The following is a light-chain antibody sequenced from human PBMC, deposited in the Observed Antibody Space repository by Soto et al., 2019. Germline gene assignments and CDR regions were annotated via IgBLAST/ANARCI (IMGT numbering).Light chain of an antibody. V-gene: IGKV3-20*01. J-gene: IGKJ1*01. CDR1: QSVSSSY. Sequence: EIVLAQSPGTLSLSPGERATLSCRASQSVSSSYLAWYQQKPGQAPRLLIYGASNRATGIPDRFSGSGSGTDFTLTISRLEPEDFAVYYCQQYGTSPVTFGRGTKVEIK. CDR3: QQYGTSPVT. CDR2: GAS.